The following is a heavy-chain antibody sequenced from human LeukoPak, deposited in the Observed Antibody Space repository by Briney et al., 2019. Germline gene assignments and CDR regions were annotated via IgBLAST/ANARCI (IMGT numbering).Heavy chain of an antibody. CDR2: IWYDGRNR. Sequence: AGSLRLSCTTSGLTLSHHGMHWVRQAPGKGLEWVAFIWYDGRNRVYADYVKGRFTLSRDNSKNTLFLQMDSLRVEDTAVYYSVKGSSGTNLLVYFDSWGQGTLVTVAS. V-gene: IGHV3-30*02. J-gene: IGHJ4*02. CDR3: VKGSSGTNLLVYFDS. D-gene: IGHD1-1*01. CDR1: GLTLSHHG.